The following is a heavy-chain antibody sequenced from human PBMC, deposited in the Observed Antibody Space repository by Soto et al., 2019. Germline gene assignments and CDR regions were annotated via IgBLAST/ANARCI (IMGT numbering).Heavy chain of an antibody. D-gene: IGHD3-9*01. J-gene: IGHJ4*02. CDR2: INPADSDT. CDR1: GYSFTNYC. V-gene: IGHV5-51*01. Sequence: GESLKISCKGSGYSFTNYCIGWVRQMPGKGLEWMGIINPADSDTRYSPSFQGQVTVSVDKSISTAYLQRGSLKASDTAMYYCVRPDSTGYYSHWGQGTPVNVSS. CDR3: VRPDSTGYYSH.